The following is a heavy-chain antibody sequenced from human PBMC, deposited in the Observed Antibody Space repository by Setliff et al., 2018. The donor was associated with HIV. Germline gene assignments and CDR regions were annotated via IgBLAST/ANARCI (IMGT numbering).Heavy chain of an antibody. CDR1: GYSFITYW. Sequence: GESLTISCKGSGYSFITYWIGWVRQRPGKGLEWMGIMNPDGSNTRYSPSFQDQVTISVDESISTAYLQWSSLKASDTAFYYCARFYGSYDVGGFDIWGQGTKVTVSS. CDR2: MNPDGSNT. V-gene: IGHV5-51*01. D-gene: IGHD3-16*01. J-gene: IGHJ3*02. CDR3: ARFYGSYDVGGFDI.